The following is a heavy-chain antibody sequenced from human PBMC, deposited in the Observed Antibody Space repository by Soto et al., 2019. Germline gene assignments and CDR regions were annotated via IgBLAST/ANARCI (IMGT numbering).Heavy chain of an antibody. Sequence: GGSLRLSCAASGFTFSSYGMHWVRQAPGKGLEWVAVIWYDGSNKYYADSVKGRFTISRDNSKNTLYLQMNSLRAEDTAVYYCARSRSVPAAISSVHWFYGMDVWGQGTTVTVSS. V-gene: IGHV3-33*01. CDR1: GFTFSSYG. J-gene: IGHJ6*02. CDR2: IWYDGSNK. D-gene: IGHD2-2*02. CDR3: ARSRSVPAAISSVHWFYGMDV.